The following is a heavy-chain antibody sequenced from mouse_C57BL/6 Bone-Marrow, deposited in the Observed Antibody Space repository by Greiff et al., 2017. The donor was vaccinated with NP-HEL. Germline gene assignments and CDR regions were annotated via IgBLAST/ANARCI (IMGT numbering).Heavy chain of an antibody. CDR2: IHPSDSDT. D-gene: IGHD1-1*01. V-gene: IGHV1-74*01. CDR1: GYTFTSYW. CDR3: AIDYYGTSGRFAY. Sequence: QVQLQQPGAELVKPGASVKVSCKASGYTFTSYWMHWVKQRPGQGLEWIGRIHPSDSDTNYNQKFKGKATLTVDKSSSTAYMQLSSLTSEDSAVYYCAIDYYGTSGRFAYWGQGTLVTVSA. J-gene: IGHJ3*01.